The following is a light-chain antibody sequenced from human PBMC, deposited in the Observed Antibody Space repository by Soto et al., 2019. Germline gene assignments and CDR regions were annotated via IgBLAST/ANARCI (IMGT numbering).Light chain of an antibody. J-gene: IGKJ5*01. CDR2: GAS. V-gene: IGKV3-20*01. Sequence: EIVLTQPPGTLSLSPGESATLSCRASQSVRSTYLAWYQQKPGQAPRLLIYGASSRATGIPDRFSGSGSGTDFTLTITRLEPEDFAVYYCQQDSSSPPGVTFGQGTRLEIK. CDR1: QSVRSTY. CDR3: QQDSSSPPGVT.